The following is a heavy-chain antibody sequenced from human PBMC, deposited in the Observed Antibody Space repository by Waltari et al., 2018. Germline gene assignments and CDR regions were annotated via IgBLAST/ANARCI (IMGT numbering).Heavy chain of an antibody. CDR2: ISYDGGDI. Sequence: QVQLVESGGGVVQPGRSLRLSCAASGFTFSCCALHWVRQAPGKGLEWVAVISYDGGDIKYADSVKGRFTISRDNPRNTVYLQMNSLKAEDSGVYYCARDVEAARRYYYFGMDVWGQGTTVTVSS. CDR3: ARDVEAARRYYYFGMDV. D-gene: IGHD3-22*01. CDR1: GFTFSCCA. J-gene: IGHJ6*02. V-gene: IGHV3-30*01.